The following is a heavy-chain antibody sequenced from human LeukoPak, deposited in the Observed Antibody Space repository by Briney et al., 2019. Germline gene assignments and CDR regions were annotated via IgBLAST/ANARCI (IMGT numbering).Heavy chain of an antibody. CDR3: AIGYCSGGSCYSATAFDI. V-gene: IGHV4-34*01. Sequence: PSETLSLTCAVYGGSFSGYYWSWIRQPPGKGLEWIGEINHSGSTNYNPSLKSRVTISVDTSKNQFSLKLSSVTAADTAVYYCAIGYCSGGSCYSATAFDIWGQGTMVTVSS. J-gene: IGHJ3*02. CDR2: INHSGST. D-gene: IGHD2-15*01. CDR1: GGSFSGYY.